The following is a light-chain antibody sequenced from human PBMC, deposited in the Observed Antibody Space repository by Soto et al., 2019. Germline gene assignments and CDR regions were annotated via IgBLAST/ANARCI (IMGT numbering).Light chain of an antibody. V-gene: IGKV3-20*01. CDR1: QSFSSSY. J-gene: IGKJ1*01. CDR3: QQYDSSPRT. CDR2: VAS. Sequence: ESVLTQSPGTLSLSPGERATLCCRASQSFSSSYLAGYQQSPGQAPRLLIYVASSRATGIPDRFSGSGYGTDFTLTISRLEPEDFAVYYCQQYDSSPRTFGQGTKVEIK.